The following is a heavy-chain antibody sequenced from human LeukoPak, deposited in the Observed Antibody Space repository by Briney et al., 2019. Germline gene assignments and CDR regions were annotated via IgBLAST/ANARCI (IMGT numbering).Heavy chain of an antibody. D-gene: IGHD1-1*01. CDR3: AKGQERESRLDS. CDR2: IRNSDGMT. V-gene: IGHV3-23*01. CDR1: GFTFSSYA. J-gene: IGHJ4*02. Sequence: GGSLRLSCAASGFTFSSYAMSWVRQAPGQGLEWVSGIRNSDGMTYYAGSVRGRFTISTDTFKNTLYLQMNTLRAEDTALYYCAKGQERESRLDSWGQGTQVTVSS.